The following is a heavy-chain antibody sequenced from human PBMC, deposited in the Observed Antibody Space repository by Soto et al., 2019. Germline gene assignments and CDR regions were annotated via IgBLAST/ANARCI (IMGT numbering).Heavy chain of an antibody. J-gene: IGHJ5*02. CDR2: IYYSGST. D-gene: IGHD2-15*01. CDR1: GGSISSSSYY. CDR3: ARRLRYCSGGSCYSFNWFDP. V-gene: IGHV4-39*01. Sequence: QLQLQESGPGLVKPSKTLSLTCTVSGGSISSSSYYWGWIRQPPGKGLEWSGSIYYSGSTYYNPSLKSRVTISVDTSKNQFSLKLSSVTAADTAVYYCARRLRYCSGGSCYSFNWFDPWGQGTLVTVSS.